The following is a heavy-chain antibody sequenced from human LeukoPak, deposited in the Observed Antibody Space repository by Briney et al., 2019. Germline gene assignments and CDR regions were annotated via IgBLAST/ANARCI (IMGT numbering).Heavy chain of an antibody. J-gene: IGHJ5*02. V-gene: IGHV4-34*01. Sequence: SETLSLTCAVHGGSFSGYLWSWIRQPPGEGLEWIGEINHSGSTNYNPSLKSRVTISVDASTNQFSLKLSSVTAADTAVYYCARESDRYCSTTSCPNWYDPWGQGTLVTVSS. CDR3: ARESDRYCSTTSCPNWYDP. CDR1: GGSFSGYL. CDR2: INHSGST. D-gene: IGHD2-2*01.